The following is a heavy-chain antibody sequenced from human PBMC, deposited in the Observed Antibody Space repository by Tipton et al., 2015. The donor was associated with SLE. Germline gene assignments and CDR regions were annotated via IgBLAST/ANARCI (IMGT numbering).Heavy chain of an antibody. CDR2: IYYSGST. CDR3: ARDPSRYSGSQSPFDY. Sequence: TLSLTCTVSSGSISSSSYYWGWIRQPPGKGLEWIGSIYYSGSTYYNPSLKSRVTISVDTSKNQFSQKLSSVTAADTAVYYCARDPSRYSGSQSPFDYWGQGTLVTVSS. V-gene: IGHV4-39*07. D-gene: IGHD1-26*01. CDR1: SGSISSSSYY. J-gene: IGHJ4*02.